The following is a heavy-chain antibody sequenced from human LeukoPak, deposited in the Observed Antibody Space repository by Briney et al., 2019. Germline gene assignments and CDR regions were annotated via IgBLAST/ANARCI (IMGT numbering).Heavy chain of an antibody. CDR2: INPNGGGT. V-gene: IGHV1-46*03. CDR1: GGTFSSYD. D-gene: IGHD2-2*01. J-gene: IGHJ4*02. Sequence: ASVKVSCKASGGTFSSYDMHWMRQAPGQGLEWVGMINPNGGGTSSAQKFQGRVTMTRDTSTSTVYMDLSSLRSEDTAIYYCARRGGCISTSCNLDYWGQGTLVTVSS. CDR3: ARRGGCISTSCNLDY.